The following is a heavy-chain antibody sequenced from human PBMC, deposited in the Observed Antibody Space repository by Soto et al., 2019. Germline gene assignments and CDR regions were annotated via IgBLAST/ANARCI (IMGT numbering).Heavy chain of an antibody. Sequence: SVKDSCRASGGSFSSYAISWVRQAPGQGLEWMGGIIPIFGTANYAQKFQGRVTITADESMSTAYMELSSLRSEDKAVYYCARDIRDYDSSGYYLDYWGQGTLVTVSS. CDR1: GGSFSSYA. J-gene: IGHJ4*02. CDR3: ARDIRDYDSSGYYLDY. V-gene: IGHV1-69*13. D-gene: IGHD3-22*01. CDR2: IIPIFGTA.